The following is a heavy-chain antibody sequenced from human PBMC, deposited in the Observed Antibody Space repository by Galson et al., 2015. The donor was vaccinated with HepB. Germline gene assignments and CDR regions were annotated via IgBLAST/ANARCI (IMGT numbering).Heavy chain of an antibody. J-gene: IGHJ5*02. CDR3: ASGRVLLWFGETQEGWFDP. V-gene: IGHV1-69*01. D-gene: IGHD3-10*01. CDR2: IIPIFGTA. Sequence: QGLEWMGGIIPIFGTANYAQKFQGRVTITADESTSTAYMELSSLRSEDTAVYYCASGRVLLWFGETQEGWFDPWGQGTLVTVSS.